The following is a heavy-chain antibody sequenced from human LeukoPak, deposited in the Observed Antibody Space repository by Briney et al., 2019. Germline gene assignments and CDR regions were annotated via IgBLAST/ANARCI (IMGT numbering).Heavy chain of an antibody. V-gene: IGHV3-11*01. D-gene: IGHD2-15*01. CDR3: ARGPPIYCSGGSCYDY. J-gene: IGHJ4*02. CDR1: GFTFSDCY. Sequence: GGSLRLSCAASGFTFSDCYMSWIRQAPGKGLEWVSYISSSGSTIYYADSVKGRFTISRDNAKNSLYLQMNSLRAEDTAEYYCARGPPIYCSGGSCYDYWGQGTLVTVSS. CDR2: ISSSGSTI.